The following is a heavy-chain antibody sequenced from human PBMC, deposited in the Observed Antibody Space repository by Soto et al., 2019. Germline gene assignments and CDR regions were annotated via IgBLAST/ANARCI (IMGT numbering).Heavy chain of an antibody. J-gene: IGHJ6*03. CDR3: ARDSHSQQPNHRWGGGHMDV. D-gene: IGHD6-13*01. V-gene: IGHV4-31*11. CDR1: GGSISNGGYY. Sequence: QLQLEESGPGLVKPSQTLSLTCAVSGGSISNGGYYWSWIRQHPGKGLEWIGSIYFSGSTYYNPSLKSRVTISVATPKNQFSLKLSSVTASVTAAYYSARDSHSQQPNHRWGGGHMDVWGKGTTVTVSS. CDR2: IYFSGST.